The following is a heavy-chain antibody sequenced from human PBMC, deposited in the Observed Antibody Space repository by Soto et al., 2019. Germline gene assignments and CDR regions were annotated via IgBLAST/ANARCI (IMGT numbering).Heavy chain of an antibody. CDR3: AKDQRSRDSRNYYYYYGMDV. CDR2: ISAYNGNT. CDR1: GYTFTSYG. V-gene: IGHV1-18*01. J-gene: IGHJ6*02. D-gene: IGHD3-3*01. Sequence: VASVKVSCKASGYTFTSYGISWVRQAPGQGLEWMGWISAYNGNTNYAQKLQGRVTMTTDTSTSTAYMELRSLRSDDTAVYYCAKDQRSRDSRNYYYYYGMDVWGQGTTVTVSS.